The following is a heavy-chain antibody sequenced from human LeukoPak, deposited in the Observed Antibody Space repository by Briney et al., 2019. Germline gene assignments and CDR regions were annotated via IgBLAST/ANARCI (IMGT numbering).Heavy chain of an antibody. CDR3: AKANSPYYYDSSGYSTFDY. D-gene: IGHD3-22*01. CDR2: MSGSGVSP. CDR1: GFTFSSYA. J-gene: IGHJ4*02. Sequence: GGSLRLSCAASGFTFSSYAMNWVRQAPGKGLEWVPGMSGSGVSPYYADSVKGRFTMSRDNSKNTLYLQMNSLRAEDTAVYYCAKANSPYYYDSSGYSTFDYWGQGTLVTVSS. V-gene: IGHV3-23*01.